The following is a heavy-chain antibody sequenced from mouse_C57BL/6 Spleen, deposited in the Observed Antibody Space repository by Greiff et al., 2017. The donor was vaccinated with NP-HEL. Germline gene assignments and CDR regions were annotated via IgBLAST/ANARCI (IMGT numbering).Heavy chain of an antibody. CDR1: GYTFTSYW. Sequence: VQLQQPGAELVKPGASVKMSCKASGYTFTSYWITWVKQRPGQGLEWIGDIYPGSGCTNYNETFKSKATLTVDTSSSTAYMQLSSLTSEDSAVYDCARRDYYGSSWFAYWGKGTLVTVSA. J-gene: IGHJ3*01. D-gene: IGHD1-1*01. CDR3: ARRDYYGSSWFAY. CDR2: IYPGSGCT. V-gene: IGHV1-55*01.